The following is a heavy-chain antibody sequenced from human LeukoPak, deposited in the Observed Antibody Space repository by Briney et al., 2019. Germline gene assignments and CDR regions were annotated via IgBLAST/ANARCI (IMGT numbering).Heavy chain of an antibody. CDR2: IYYSGST. D-gene: IGHD2-2*01. CDR1: GGSISSYY. J-gene: IGHJ2*01. CDR3: AREGCSTTSCYGYFDL. V-gene: IGHV4-59*12. Sequence: SETLSLTCTVSGGSISSYYWSWIRQPPGKGLEWIGYIYYSGSTNYNPSLKSRVTISVDTSKNQFSLKLSSVTAADTAVYYFAREGCSTTSCYGYFDLWGRGTLVTVSS.